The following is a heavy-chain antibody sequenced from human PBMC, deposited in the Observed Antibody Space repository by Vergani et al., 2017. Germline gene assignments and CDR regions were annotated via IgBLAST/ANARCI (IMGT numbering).Heavy chain of an antibody. CDR3: ARGSGGIYY. CDR1: GFTFSSYA. V-gene: IGHV3-30*01. D-gene: IGHD3-3*02. Sequence: QVQLVESGGGVVQPGRSLRLSCAASGFTFSSYAMHWVRPAPGKGLEWVAVISYDGSNKYYADSVKGRFTISRDNSKNTLYLQMNSLRAEDTAVYYCARGSGGIYYWGQGTLVTVSS. CDR2: ISYDGSNK. J-gene: IGHJ4*02.